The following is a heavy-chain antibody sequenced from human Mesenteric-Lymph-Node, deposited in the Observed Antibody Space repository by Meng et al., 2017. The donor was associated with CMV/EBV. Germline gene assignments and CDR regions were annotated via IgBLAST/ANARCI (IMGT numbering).Heavy chain of an antibody. CDR2: ISGSGSTI. D-gene: IGHD3-16*01. V-gene: IGHV3-11*04. J-gene: IGHJ6*02. CDR3: ARYGWGKGDYYYYGMDV. CDR1: GFTFRDYY. Sequence: GESLKISCAASGFTFRDYYMSWIRQAPGKGLEWVSYISGSGSTIYYADSVKGRFTISRDNAKNSLYLQMNSLRAEDTAVYYCARYGWGKGDYYYYGMDVWGQGTTVTVSS.